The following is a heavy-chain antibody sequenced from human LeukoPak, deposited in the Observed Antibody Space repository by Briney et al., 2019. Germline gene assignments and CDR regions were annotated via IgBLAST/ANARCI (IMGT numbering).Heavy chain of an antibody. J-gene: IGHJ4*02. Sequence: ASVKVSCKVSGYTLTELSMHWVRQAPGKGLEWMGGFDPEDGETIYAQKFQGRVTITADKSTSTAYMELSSLRSEDTAVYYCARSPPPSYQLLFSYFDYWGQGTLVTVSS. D-gene: IGHD2-2*01. CDR3: ARSPPPSYQLLFSYFDY. V-gene: IGHV1-24*01. CDR1: GYTLTELS. CDR2: FDPEDGET.